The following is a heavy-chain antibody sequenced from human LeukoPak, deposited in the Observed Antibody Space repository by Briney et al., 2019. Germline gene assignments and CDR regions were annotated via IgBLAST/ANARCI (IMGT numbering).Heavy chain of an antibody. Sequence: ASVKVSCKASGYTFTGYYMHWVRQAPGQGLEWMGWINPNSGATNCAQKFQGRVTMTRDTSISTVYMELSSLRSEDTAVYYCARTRSSNPDYWGQGTPVTVSS. V-gene: IGHV1-2*02. CDR2: INPNSGAT. J-gene: IGHJ4*02. CDR3: ARTRSSNPDY. D-gene: IGHD6-6*01. CDR1: GYTFTGYY.